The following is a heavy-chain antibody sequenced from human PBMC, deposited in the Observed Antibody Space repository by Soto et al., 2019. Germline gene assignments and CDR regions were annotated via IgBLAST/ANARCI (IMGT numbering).Heavy chain of an antibody. CDR1: GGTFSSYA. D-gene: IGHD3-22*01. Sequence: QVQLVQSGAEVKKPGSSVKVSCKASGGTFSSYAISWVRQAPGQGLEWMGGIIPIFGTANYAQKFQGRVTMTADESTSTAYMELSRLRSEDTAVYYCARGRGRRITMIVTGGFDPWGQGTLVTVSS. CDR3: ARGRGRRITMIVTGGFDP. CDR2: IIPIFGTA. J-gene: IGHJ5*02. V-gene: IGHV1-69*01.